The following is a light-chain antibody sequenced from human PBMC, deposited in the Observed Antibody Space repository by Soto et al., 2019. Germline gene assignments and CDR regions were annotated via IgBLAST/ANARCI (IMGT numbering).Light chain of an antibody. J-gene: IGKJ1*01. CDR2: DAS. CDR3: QQYNNWPPWT. V-gene: IGKV3-15*01. CDR1: QSVSSN. Sequence: EIVMTQSPATLSVSPGERATLSCRASQSVSSNLAWYQQKPGQPPRLLIYDASTRATGIPARFSGSGSGTEFTLAVSSLQSEDFAVYSCQQYNNWPPWTFGQGPKVEIK.